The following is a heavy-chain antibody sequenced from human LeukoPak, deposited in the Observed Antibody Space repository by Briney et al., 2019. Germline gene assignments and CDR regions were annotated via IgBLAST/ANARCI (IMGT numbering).Heavy chain of an antibody. J-gene: IGHJ1*01. CDR1: GYTFTGYY. CDR2: INPNSGGT. V-gene: IGHV1-2*06. Sequence: ASVKVSCKASGYTFTGYYMHWVRQAPGQGLEWMGRINPNSGGTNYAQKFQGRVTITTDESTSTAYMELSSLRSEDTAVYYCASSFVVVTASLHFQHWGQGTLVTVSS. D-gene: IGHD2-21*02. CDR3: ASSFVVVTASLHFQH.